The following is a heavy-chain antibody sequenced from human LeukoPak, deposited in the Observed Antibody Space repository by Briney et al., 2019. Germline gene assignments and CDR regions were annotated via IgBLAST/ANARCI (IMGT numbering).Heavy chain of an antibody. CDR1: GYTFTSYG. V-gene: IGHV1-18*01. CDR2: ISAYNGNT. CDR3: AREGWSSGWYKGKYYFDY. D-gene: IGHD6-19*01. J-gene: IGHJ4*02. Sequence: WASVKVSCKASGYTFTSYGISWVRQAPGQGLEWMGWISAYNGNTNYAQKLQGRVTMTTDTSTSTAYMELRSLRSDDTAVYYYAREGWSSGWYKGKYYFDYWGQGTLVTVSS.